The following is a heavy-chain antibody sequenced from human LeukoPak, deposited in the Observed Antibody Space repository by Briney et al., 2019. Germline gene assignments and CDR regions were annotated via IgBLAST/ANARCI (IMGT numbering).Heavy chain of an antibody. D-gene: IGHD3-9*01. Sequence: PGGSLRLSCAASGFTFSSYSMNWVRQAPGKGLEWVANIKQDGSEKYYVDSVKGRFTISRDNAKNSLYLQMNSLRAEDTAVYYCGRLDILTGYYRGGFDYWGQGTLVTVSS. CDR1: GFTFSSYS. CDR2: IKQDGSEK. J-gene: IGHJ4*02. CDR3: GRLDILTGYYRGGFDY. V-gene: IGHV3-7*03.